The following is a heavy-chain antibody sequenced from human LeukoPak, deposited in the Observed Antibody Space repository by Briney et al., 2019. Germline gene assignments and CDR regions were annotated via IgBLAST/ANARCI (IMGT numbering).Heavy chain of an antibody. J-gene: IGHJ1*01. CDR3: ATKASTLPLQH. D-gene: IGHD1-7*01. CDR2: ISYDGSDK. CDR1: GFTFSSYA. Sequence: PGGSLRLSCAASGFTFSSYAMHWVRQAPGKGLEWVAVISYDGSDKYYADSVKGRFTISRDNAKNTLYLQMNSLRAGDTAVYYCATKASTLPLQHWGQGTLVTVSS. V-gene: IGHV3-30-3*01.